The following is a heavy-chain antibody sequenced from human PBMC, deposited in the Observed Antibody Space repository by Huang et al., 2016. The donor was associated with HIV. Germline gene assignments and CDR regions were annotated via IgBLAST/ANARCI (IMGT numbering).Heavy chain of an antibody. J-gene: IGHJ4*02. CDR1: GDFISSTNYY. Sequence: QLQLQESGPGQVKPSETLSLTCTVSGDFISSTNYYWGWIRQSPGKGLEWVGSVYQSGSTNYNPSLTSRVTLSVDTSRNQFSRRLNSVTAADTAVYYCASQHIGAAATWFWGRGTQVAVSS. CDR2: VYQSGST. D-gene: IGHD6-13*01. V-gene: IGHV4-39*01. CDR3: ASQHIGAAATWF.